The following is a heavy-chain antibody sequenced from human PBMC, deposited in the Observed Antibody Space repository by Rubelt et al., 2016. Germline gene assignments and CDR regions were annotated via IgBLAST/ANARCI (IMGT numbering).Heavy chain of an antibody. V-gene: IGHV4-4*02. J-gene: IGHJ4*02. Sequence: QLQLQESGPGLVKPSGTLSPTCAVSGGSISSSNWWSWVRQPPGKGLEWIGEIYHSGSTNYNPSLKSRVTRSVGKAKNQFSLKLSSVTDADTAVYYWARGCSSGWVLYYFDYWGQGTLVTVSS. CDR3: ARGCSSGWVLYYFDY. CDR1: GGSISSSNW. D-gene: IGHD6-19*01. CDR2: IYHSGST.